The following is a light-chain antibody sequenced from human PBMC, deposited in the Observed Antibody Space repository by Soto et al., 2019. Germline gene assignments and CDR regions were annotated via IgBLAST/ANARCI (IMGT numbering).Light chain of an antibody. CDR2: EVF. CDR1: SSDVGSHNH. J-gene: IGLJ1*01. V-gene: IGLV2-14*01. CDR3: SSLSAAGSSYV. Sequence: QSALTQPASVSGSPGQSIAISCTGTSSDVGSHNHVSWYQQYPGKAPKLIMYEVFNRPSGVSARFSGSKFGSTASLTISGLQADDEADYYCSSLSAAGSSYVFGPGTKVTVL.